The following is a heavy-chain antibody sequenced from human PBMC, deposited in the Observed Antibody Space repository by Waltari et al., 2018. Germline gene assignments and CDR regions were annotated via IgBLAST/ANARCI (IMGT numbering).Heavy chain of an antibody. CDR1: GYTFTSYA. V-gene: IGHV1-3*01. Sequence: QVQLVQSGAEVKKPGASVKVSCKASGYTFTSYAMHWVRQAPGQRLEWMGWINAGNGNKKYSQKFQGRVTITRDTSASTAYMELSSLRSEDTAVYYCARSGFCGGDCYQDYWGQGTLVTVSS. J-gene: IGHJ4*02. CDR3: ARSGFCGGDCYQDY. D-gene: IGHD2-21*01. CDR2: INAGNGNK.